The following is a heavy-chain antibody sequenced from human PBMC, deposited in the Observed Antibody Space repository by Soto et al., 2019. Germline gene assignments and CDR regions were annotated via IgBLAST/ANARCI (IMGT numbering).Heavy chain of an antibody. Sequence: ASVKVSCKASGYTFTSCYMHWVRQAPGQGLEWMGIINPSGGSTSYAQKFQGRVTMTRDTPTSTVYMELSSLRSEDTAVYYCARAVVVVAATSYAFDIWGQGTMVTVSS. CDR2: INPSGGST. CDR1: GYTFTSCY. CDR3: ARAVVVVAATSYAFDI. J-gene: IGHJ3*02. V-gene: IGHV1-46*03. D-gene: IGHD2-15*01.